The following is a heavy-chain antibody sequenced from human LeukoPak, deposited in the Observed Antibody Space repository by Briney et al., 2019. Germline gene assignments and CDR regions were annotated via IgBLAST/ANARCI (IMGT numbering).Heavy chain of an antibody. CDR2: ISYDGSNK. V-gene: IGHV3-30*18. J-gene: IGHJ4*02. CDR3: AKGYDYGDYDTFSGDY. CDR1: GFTFSSYG. D-gene: IGHD4-17*01. Sequence: GGSLRLSCAASGFTFSSYGMHWVRQAPGKGLEWVAVISYDGSNKYYADSVKGRFTISRDNSKSTLYLQMNSLRAEDTAVYYCAKGYDYGDYDTFSGDYWGQGTLVTVSS.